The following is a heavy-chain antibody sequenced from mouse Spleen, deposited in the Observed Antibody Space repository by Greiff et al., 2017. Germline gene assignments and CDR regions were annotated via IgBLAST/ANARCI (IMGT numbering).Heavy chain of an antibody. Sequence: VQGVESGPGLVAPSQSLSITCTVSGFSFTSYGVDWVRQSPGKGLEWLGVIWGGGSTNYNSALNSRLSISKDNAKSQVFLKMNSLQTDDTAMYYWATHDGGAMDYWGQGTSVTVSS. CDR1: GFSFTSYG. J-gene: IGHJ4*01. CDR3: ATHDGGAMDY. V-gene: IGHV2-6*01. CDR2: IWGGGST.